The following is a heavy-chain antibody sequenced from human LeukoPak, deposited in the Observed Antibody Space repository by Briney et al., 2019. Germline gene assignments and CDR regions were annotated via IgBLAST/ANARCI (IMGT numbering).Heavy chain of an antibody. CDR3: AKDRRLFGMIVVEAFDY. CDR1: GFAFSSYA. CDR2: ISYDGSNK. V-gene: IGHV3-30*04. J-gene: IGHJ4*02. D-gene: IGHD3-22*01. Sequence: GGSLRLSCAASGFAFSSYAMHWVRQAPGKGLEWVAVISYDGSNKYYADSVKGRFTISRDNSKNTLYLQMNSLRAEDTAVYYCAKDRRLFGMIVVEAFDYWGQGTLVTVSS.